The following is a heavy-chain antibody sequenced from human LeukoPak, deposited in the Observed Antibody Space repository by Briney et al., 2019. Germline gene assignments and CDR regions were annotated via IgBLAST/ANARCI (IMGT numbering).Heavy chain of an antibody. J-gene: IGHJ5*02. CDR3: ARRNNYDFWSGYYSGSDFDP. D-gene: IGHD3-3*01. Sequence: SETLSLTCTVSGGSVSSNGYFWNWIRQPPGKGLEWIGSIYYSGSTYYNPSLKSRVTISVDTSKNQFSLKLSSVTAADTAVYYCARRNNYDFWSGYYSGSDFDPWGQGTLVTVSS. V-gene: IGHV4-39*01. CDR1: GGSVSSNGYF. CDR2: IYYSGST.